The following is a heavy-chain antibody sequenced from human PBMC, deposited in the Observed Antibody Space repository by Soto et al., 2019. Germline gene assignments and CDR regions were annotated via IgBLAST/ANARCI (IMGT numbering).Heavy chain of an antibody. J-gene: IGHJ6*02. Sequence: GESLKISCRTSGYSFSNYWIGWVRQMPGKGLEWMGIVYPGDSDTRYSPSFQGQVTISADKSISTAYLQWSSLKASDTAMYYCAGQVLQAPHYGMDVWGQGTTVTVSS. CDR2: VYPGDSDT. V-gene: IGHV5-51*01. D-gene: IGHD2-15*01. CDR1: GYSFSNYW. CDR3: AGQVLQAPHYGMDV.